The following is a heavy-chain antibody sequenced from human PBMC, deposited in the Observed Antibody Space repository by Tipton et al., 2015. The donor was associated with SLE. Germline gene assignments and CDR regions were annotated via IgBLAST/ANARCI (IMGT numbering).Heavy chain of an antibody. CDR2: VNQSGST. V-gene: IGHV4-34*01. CDR3: AQAHVWGSYRYASDV. D-gene: IGHD3-16*02. CDR1: GGSFSGYY. Sequence: TLSLTCSIYGGSFSGYYWSWIRQPPGKGLEWIGEVNQSGSTDYNPSLKSRVTISVDTSKNQFSLRLSSVTAADTAVYYCAQAHVWGSYRYASDVWGQGTMVTVSS. J-gene: IGHJ3*01.